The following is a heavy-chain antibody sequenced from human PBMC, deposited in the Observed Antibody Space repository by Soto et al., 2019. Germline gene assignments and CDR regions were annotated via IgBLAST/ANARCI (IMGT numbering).Heavy chain of an antibody. V-gene: IGHV1-69*06. J-gene: IGHJ6*02. Sequence: QVQLVQSGAEVKKPGASVTVSCKSSGGTFSSYAISWVRPAPGQGLEWIGGIIRISGTANYAQKFQGRVTITADKSTSTAYMELSRLRSEDTAVYYCARSQGSSTSLEIYYYYYYGMDVWGQGTTVTVSS. CDR3: ARSQGSSTSLEIYYYYYYGMDV. CDR1: GGTFSSYA. CDR2: IIRISGTA. D-gene: IGHD2-2*01.